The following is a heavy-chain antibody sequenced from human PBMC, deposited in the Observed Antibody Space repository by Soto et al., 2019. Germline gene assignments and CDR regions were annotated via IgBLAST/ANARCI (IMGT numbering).Heavy chain of an antibody. CDR3: ARDRAEYCSGGSCYSGLFDY. CDR2: ISYDGSNK. Sequence: PGGSLRLSCAASGFTFSSYAMHWVRQAPGKGLEWVAVISYDGSNKYYADSVKGRFTISRDNSKNTLYLQMNSLRAEDTAVYYCARDRAEYCSGGSCYSGLFDYWGQGTLVTVSS. J-gene: IGHJ4*02. V-gene: IGHV3-30-3*01. CDR1: GFTFSSYA. D-gene: IGHD2-15*01.